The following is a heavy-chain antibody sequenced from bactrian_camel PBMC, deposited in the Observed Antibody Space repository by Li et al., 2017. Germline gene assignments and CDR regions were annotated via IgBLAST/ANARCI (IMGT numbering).Heavy chain of an antibody. CDR2: IDNYGRT. J-gene: IGHJ4*01. V-gene: IGHV3S10*01. Sequence: DVQLVESGGALVQAGGSLTLSCVASGYTYCTYDMRWWRQAPGKEREFVSSIDNYGRTKLADSVKGRFTISQDRANNTVYLQMSSLKPEDTAMYYCQRQEDGLPVDGFLAECDPFGVWGQGTQVTVS. CDR1: GYTYCTYD. CDR3: QRQEDGLPVDGFLAECDPFGV. D-gene: IGHD5*01.